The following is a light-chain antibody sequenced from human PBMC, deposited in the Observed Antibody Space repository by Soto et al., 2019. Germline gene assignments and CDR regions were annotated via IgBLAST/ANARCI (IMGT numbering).Light chain of an antibody. V-gene: IGLV2-14*01. Sequence: QSPLTQPASVSGSPGQSITISCTGTISDVGGYNYVSWYQQHPGKAPKLMIYEVSNRPSGVSNRFSGSKSGNTASLTISGLQAEDEADYYCRSYTSSSTSVFGTGTKVTVL. J-gene: IGLJ1*01. CDR3: RSYTSSSTSV. CDR1: ISDVGGYNY. CDR2: EVS.